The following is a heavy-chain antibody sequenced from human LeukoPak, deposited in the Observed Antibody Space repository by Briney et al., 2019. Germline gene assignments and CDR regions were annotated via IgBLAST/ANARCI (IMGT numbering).Heavy chain of an antibody. V-gene: IGHV1-18*01. J-gene: IGHJ6*02. CDR2: ISAYNGNT. CDR3: ARGTPLNRYYHYYYYGMDV. D-gene: IGHD3-10*01. Sequence: ASVKVSCKASGYTFTSYGISWVRQAPGQGLEWMGWISAYNGNTNYAQKFQGRVTMTRNTSISTAYMELSSLRSEDTAVYYCARGTPLNRYYHYYYYGMDVWGQGTTVTVSS. CDR1: GYTFTSYG.